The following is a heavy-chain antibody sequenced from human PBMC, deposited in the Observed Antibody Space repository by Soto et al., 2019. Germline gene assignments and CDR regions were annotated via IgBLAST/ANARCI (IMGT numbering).Heavy chain of an antibody. Sequence: PGVSLRLSCSASGFTFRNAWMIWVRQAPGKALEGVGRIKSKTHGGTTDYAAPVRGVFTIASDDSKSTLDLQINSVKTEDTAVYYCTTDQSSGWTLYSYYCMDGWRKGSTGTVAS. CDR2: IKSKTHGGTT. V-gene: IGHV3-15*01. CDR3: TTDQSSGWTLYSYYCMDG. CDR1: GFTFRNAW. J-gene: IGHJ6*04. D-gene: IGHD6-19*01.